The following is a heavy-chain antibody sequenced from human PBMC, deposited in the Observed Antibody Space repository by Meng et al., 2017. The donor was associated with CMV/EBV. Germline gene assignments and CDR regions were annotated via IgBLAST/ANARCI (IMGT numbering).Heavy chain of an antibody. CDR2: ISGRGDNT. V-gene: IGHV3-23*01. CDR1: EIAFSSYA. Sequence: GESLKIPCAASEIAFSSYAMNWVRLPPGKGLEWVSGISGRGDNTHYADSVKGRFTISRDNSRNTLFLQMTSLRAEDTALYYCVTDRGYRTYNGMDVWGQGTTVTVSS. J-gene: IGHJ6*02. D-gene: IGHD3-10*01. CDR3: VTDRGYRTYNGMDV.